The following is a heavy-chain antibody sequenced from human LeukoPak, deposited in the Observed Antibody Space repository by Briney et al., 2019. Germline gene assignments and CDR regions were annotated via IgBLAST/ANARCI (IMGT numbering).Heavy chain of an antibody. J-gene: IGHJ6*02. CDR1: GFTFSSYG. CDR2: IRYDGSNK. Sequence: GGSLRLSCAASGFTFSSYGMHWVRQAPGKGLEWVAFIRYDGSNKYYADSVKGRFTISRDNSKNTLYLQMNSLRAEDTAVYYCAKEARNYYGMDVWGQGTMVTVSS. V-gene: IGHV3-30*02. CDR3: AKEARNYYGMDV.